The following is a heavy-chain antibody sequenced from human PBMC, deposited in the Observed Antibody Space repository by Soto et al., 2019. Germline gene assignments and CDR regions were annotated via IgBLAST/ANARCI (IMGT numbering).Heavy chain of an antibody. CDR1: GFTFSSYS. D-gene: IGHD6-6*01. CDR2: ISSSSFSI. Sequence: EVQLVESGGGLVKPGGSLRLSCAASGFTFSSYSMNWVRQAPGKGLEWVSSISSSSFSINYEDSVKGRFSISRDNAQNSLHLQMNNLRAEDTAVYYCARNESSNIYGMDVWGQGTTVTVSS. J-gene: IGHJ6*02. V-gene: IGHV3-21*01. CDR3: ARNESSNIYGMDV.